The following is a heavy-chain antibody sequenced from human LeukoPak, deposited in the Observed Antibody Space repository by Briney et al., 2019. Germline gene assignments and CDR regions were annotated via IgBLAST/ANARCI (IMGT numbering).Heavy chain of an antibody. Sequence: GESLKISCQGSGSRFTSYWISWVRQLPGKGLEWMGRIDPSDSYTNYSPSFQGHVTFSADKSISTAYLQWSSLKASDTAMYYCARHTRWDLPHGMDVWGKGTTVTVSS. D-gene: IGHD1-26*01. CDR1: GSRFTSYW. V-gene: IGHV5-10-1*01. CDR2: IDPSDSYT. J-gene: IGHJ6*04. CDR3: ARHTRWDLPHGMDV.